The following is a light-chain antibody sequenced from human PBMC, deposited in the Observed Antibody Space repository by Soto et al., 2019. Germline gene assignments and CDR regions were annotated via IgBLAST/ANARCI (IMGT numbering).Light chain of an antibody. CDR1: SSNIGKNC. CDR2: DNN. Sequence: QSVLTQPPSVSAAPGQTVTISCSGSSSNIGKNCVSWYQQFSGTAPKLLIYDNNKRPSGIPDRFSGSKSGTSATLDITGLQTGDEADYYCETWDSSLSAGVFGGGTKLTVL. J-gene: IGLJ3*02. CDR3: ETWDSSLSAGV. V-gene: IGLV1-51*01.